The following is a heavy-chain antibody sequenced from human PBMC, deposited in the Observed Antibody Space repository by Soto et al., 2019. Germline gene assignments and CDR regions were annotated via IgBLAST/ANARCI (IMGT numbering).Heavy chain of an antibody. D-gene: IGHD3-22*01. CDR1: GFTFSSYW. V-gene: IGHV3-74*01. J-gene: IGHJ5*02. CDR3: ARDRDSSGYSVYNWFDP. CDR2: INSDGSST. Sequence: GGSLRLSCAASGFTFSSYWMHWVRQAPGKGLVWVSRINSDGSSTSYADSVKGRFTISRDNAKNTLYLQMNSLRAEDTAVYYCARDRDSSGYSVYNWFDPWGQGTLVTVSS.